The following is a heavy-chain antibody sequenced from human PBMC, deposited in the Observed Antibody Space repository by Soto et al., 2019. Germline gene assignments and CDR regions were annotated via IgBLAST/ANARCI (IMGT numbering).Heavy chain of an antibody. Sequence: GGSLRLSCAASGFTYSTYTMHWVRQAPGKGQEWVAVISYDGNNKFYADSVKGRFTIPRDTSKNTLYLQMNSLRAEDTAVYYCVQTTGWPGFDFWGQGTLVTVSS. CDR1: GFTYSTYT. D-gene: IGHD6-19*01. CDR3: VQTTGWPGFDF. CDR2: ISYDGNNK. J-gene: IGHJ4*02. V-gene: IGHV3-30*14.